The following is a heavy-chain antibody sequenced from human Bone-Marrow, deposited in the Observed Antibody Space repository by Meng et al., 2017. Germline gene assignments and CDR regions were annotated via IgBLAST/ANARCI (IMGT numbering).Heavy chain of an antibody. CDR3: ARQPQDPYYYDSSGCHPVY. Sequence: GESLKISCAASGFTFSSYSMNWVRQAPGKGLEWVSSISSSSSYIYYADSVKGRFTISRDNAKNSLYLQMNSLRAEDTAVYYCARQPQDPYYYDSSGCHPVYWGQGTLVTVSS. J-gene: IGHJ4*02. CDR2: ISSSSSYI. D-gene: IGHD3-22*01. CDR1: GFTFSSYS. V-gene: IGHV3-21*01.